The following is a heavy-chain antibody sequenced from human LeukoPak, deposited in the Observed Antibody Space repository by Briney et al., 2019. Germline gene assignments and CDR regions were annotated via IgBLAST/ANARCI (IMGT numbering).Heavy chain of an antibody. V-gene: IGHV3-7*01. CDR1: GFTFSRYW. Sequence: GGSLRLSCVGSGFTFSRYWLNWVRQAPGKGLEWVANMNQDGSEIYYPDSVQGRFTISRDNYRNILYLQVNSLRPDDTAVYFCARDFLDTEQRNYNYYGVDVWGLGTTVTVSS. D-gene: IGHD1-1*01. J-gene: IGHJ6*02. CDR2: MNQDGSEI. CDR3: ARDFLDTEQRNYNYYGVDV.